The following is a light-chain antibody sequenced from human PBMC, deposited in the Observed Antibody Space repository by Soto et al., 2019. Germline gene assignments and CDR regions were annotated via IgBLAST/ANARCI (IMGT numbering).Light chain of an antibody. CDR3: LQHNNYPPT. CDR1: QDIRND. Sequence: DIHMTQSPSSLSSSVGDRVTITCRERQDIRNDLGWSQQKPGKAPKRLIYAASSLQSGVPSRFSGSGSWTEFPLTISSLQPEDFATYYCLQHNNYPPTFGQGTKVEIK. J-gene: IGKJ1*01. V-gene: IGKV1-17*01. CDR2: AAS.